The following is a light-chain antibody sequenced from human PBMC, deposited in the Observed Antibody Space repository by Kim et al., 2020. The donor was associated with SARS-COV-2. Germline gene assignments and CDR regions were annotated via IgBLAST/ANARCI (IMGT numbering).Light chain of an antibody. CDR3: SAWDSSLSVWV. V-gene: IGLV10-54*01. CDR1: SNNVGNQG. Sequence: QAGLTQPPSVSKGLRQTATLTCTGNSNNVGNQGAAWLQRHQGHPPKLLSYKNNNRPSGISERLSASRSGNTASLTITGLQPEDEADYYCSAWDSSLSVWVFGGGTKLTVL. CDR2: KNN. J-gene: IGLJ3*02.